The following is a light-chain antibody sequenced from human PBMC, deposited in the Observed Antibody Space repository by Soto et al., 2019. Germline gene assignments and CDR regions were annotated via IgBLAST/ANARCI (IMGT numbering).Light chain of an antibody. V-gene: IGLV1-51*01. CDR1: DSNLGNNF. J-gene: IGLJ2*01. Sequence: QSVLTQPPSVSAAPGQKATISCSGSDSNLGNNFVSWYQHVPGAAPRLLIYDNTLRPSGIPDRFSGSKSGASATLAITGLQTGDEADYYCATWGNSLSGVIFGGGTKLTVL. CDR2: DNT. CDR3: ATWGNSLSGVI.